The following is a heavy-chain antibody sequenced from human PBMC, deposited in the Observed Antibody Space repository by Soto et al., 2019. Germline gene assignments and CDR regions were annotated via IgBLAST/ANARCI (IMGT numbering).Heavy chain of an antibody. CDR1: GYTFTSYA. Sequence: ASVKVSCKASGYTFTSYAMHWVRQAPGQRLEWMGWINASNGNTKYSQKFQGRVTMTRDTSTSTVYMELSALSPDDTAVYYCARSLLDEYSSSWRSAYYGMDVWGQGTTVTVSS. D-gene: IGHD6-13*01. J-gene: IGHJ6*02. V-gene: IGHV1-3*01. CDR3: ARSLLDEYSSSWRSAYYGMDV. CDR2: INASNGNT.